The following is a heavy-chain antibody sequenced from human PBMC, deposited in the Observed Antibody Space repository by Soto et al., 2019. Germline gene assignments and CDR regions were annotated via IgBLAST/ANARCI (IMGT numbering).Heavy chain of an antibody. D-gene: IGHD3-22*01. CDR3: ARHGPRVYYDNSDYYYYGMDV. CDR1: GFTFNSYG. J-gene: IGHJ6*02. V-gene: IGHV3-30*03. Sequence: GGSLRLSCAASGFTFNSYGMHWVRQGPGNGLEWVAFISYDSTKTYYADSVKGRFTISRDNSNSALYVQMNSLKASDTAMYYCARHGPRVYYDNSDYYYYGMDVWGQGTTVTVSS. CDR2: ISYDSTKT.